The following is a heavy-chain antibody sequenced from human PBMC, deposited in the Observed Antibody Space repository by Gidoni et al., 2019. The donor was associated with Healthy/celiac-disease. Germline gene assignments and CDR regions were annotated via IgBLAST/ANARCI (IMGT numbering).Heavy chain of an antibody. CDR2: INHSGST. J-gene: IGHJ6*03. D-gene: IGHD3-3*01. Sequence: QVQLQQWGAGLLKPSETLSLTCAVYGGSFSGYYWIWIRQPPGKGLEWIGEINHSGSTNYNPSLKSRVTISVDTSKNQFSLKLSSVTAADTAVYYCARVLRYYDFWSGYYRTYYYYYMDVWGKGTTVTVSS. V-gene: IGHV4-34*01. CDR3: ARVLRYYDFWSGYYRTYYYYYMDV. CDR1: GGSFSGYY.